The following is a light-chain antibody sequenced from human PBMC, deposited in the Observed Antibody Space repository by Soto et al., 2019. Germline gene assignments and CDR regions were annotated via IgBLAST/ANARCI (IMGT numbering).Light chain of an antibody. V-gene: IGLV1-51*02. J-gene: IGLJ2*01. Sequence: QAVLTQPPSVSAAPGQTVTISCSGSNSNIGDNYVSWYQKLPGAAPKVLIFENNKRPSGIPDRFSGSKSGTSATLAITGPQTGDEADYYCGSWDSSLSAVVFGGGTELTVL. CDR2: ENN. CDR3: GSWDSSLSAVV. CDR1: NSNIGDNY.